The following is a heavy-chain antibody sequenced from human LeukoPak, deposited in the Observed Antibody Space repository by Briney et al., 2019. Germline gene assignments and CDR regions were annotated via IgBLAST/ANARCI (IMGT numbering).Heavy chain of an antibody. D-gene: IGHD4-23*01. V-gene: IGHV3-23*01. J-gene: IGHJ4*02. CDR1: GFTFTTYS. Sequence: PGGSLRLSCAASGFTFTTYSLTWVRQAPGKGLEWVSAISNSGGSTHYADSVKGRFTISRDNSKSTPYLQMSSLRAEDTAVYYCAKIGFPTTVLTPGTVWWGQGTLVTVSS. CDR2: ISNSGGST. CDR3: AKIGFPTTVLTPGTVW.